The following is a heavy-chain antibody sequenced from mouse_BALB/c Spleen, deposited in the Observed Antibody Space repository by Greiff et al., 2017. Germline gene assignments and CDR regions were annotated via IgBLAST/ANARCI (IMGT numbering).Heavy chain of an antibody. CDR1: GYSITSGYY. J-gene: IGHJ3*01. D-gene: IGHD2-4*01. Sequence: EVKLMESGPGLVKPSQSLSLTCSVTGYSITSGYYWNWIRQFPGNKLEWMGYISYDGSNNYNPSLKNRISITRDTSKNQFFLKLNSVTTEDTATYYCARDRNDYDDGGFAYWGQGTLVTLSA. CDR2: ISYDGSN. V-gene: IGHV3-6*02. CDR3: ARDRNDYDDGGFAY.